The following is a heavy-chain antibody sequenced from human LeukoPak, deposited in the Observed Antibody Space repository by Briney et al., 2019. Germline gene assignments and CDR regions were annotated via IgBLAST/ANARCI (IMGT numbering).Heavy chain of an antibody. D-gene: IGHD6-25*01. CDR2: ISAYNGNT. Sequence: ASVKVSCKASGYTFTSYGISWVRQAPRQGLEWMGWISAYNGNTNYAQKLQGRVTMTTDTSTSTAYMELRSLRSDDTAVYYCARSGPKTPLYYFDYWGQGTLVTVPS. CDR3: ARSGPKTPLYYFDY. V-gene: IGHV1-18*01. J-gene: IGHJ4*02. CDR1: GYTFTSYG.